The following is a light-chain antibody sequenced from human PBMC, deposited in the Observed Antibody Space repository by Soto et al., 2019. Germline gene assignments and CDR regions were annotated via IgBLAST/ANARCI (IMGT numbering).Light chain of an antibody. CDR2: DAS. CDR1: QSVSSN. V-gene: IGKV3-11*01. J-gene: IGKJ1*01. CDR3: QQRSNWPRT. Sequence: ETVLTQSPATVSLSPGDRAPLPCRASQSVSSNKLAWSQQKPGQAPRLLIYDASNRATGIPARFSGGGSGTDFTLTISSLEPEDFAVYYCQQRSNWPRTFGQGTKVDIK.